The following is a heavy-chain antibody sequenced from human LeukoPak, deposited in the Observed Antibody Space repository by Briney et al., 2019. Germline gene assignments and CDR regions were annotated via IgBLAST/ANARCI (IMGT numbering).Heavy chain of an antibody. V-gene: IGHV3-7*01. CDR2: IKQDGSEK. D-gene: IGHD3-3*01. Sequence: GGSLRLSCAASGFTFSSYWMSWVRQAPGKGLEWVANIKQDGSEKYCVDSVKGRFTISRDSARNSLYLQMNSLRAEDTAVYYCAKTKGDYDFWSGYTPYFFDYWGQGTLVTVSS. CDR1: GFTFSSYW. CDR3: AKTKGDYDFWSGYTPYFFDY. J-gene: IGHJ4*02.